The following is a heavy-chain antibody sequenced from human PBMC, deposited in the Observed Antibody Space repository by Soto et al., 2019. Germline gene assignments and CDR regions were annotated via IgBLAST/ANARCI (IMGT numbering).Heavy chain of an antibody. J-gene: IGHJ4*02. D-gene: IGHD6-6*01. CDR3: AREREPRLSDH. Sequence: GSLILPCAASGFTFNRFWMNWVRQAQGKGLEWVATIKGDGSEKQYADAVKGRFTVSRDNAKNLVYLQMDSLRAEDTALYYCAREREPRLSDHWGQGTLVTVSS. CDR2: IKGDGSEK. V-gene: IGHV3-7*03. CDR1: GFTFNRFW.